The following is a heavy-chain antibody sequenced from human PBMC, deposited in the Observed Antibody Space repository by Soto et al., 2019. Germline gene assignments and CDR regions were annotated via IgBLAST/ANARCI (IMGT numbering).Heavy chain of an antibody. V-gene: IGHV3-11*06. D-gene: IGHD2-15*01. CDR1: GFTFGDSY. CDR3: VRGGGGGLFDP. Sequence: QVQLVESGGGLVPPGGSLRLSCAGSGFTFGDSYMSWIRKAPGKGLEWLSYISPGSRYPAYADSVKGRFTISRDNAKRSLYLQMMSLTAEDTDIYYCVRGGGGGLFDPWGQGTMVTVSS. J-gene: IGHJ5*02. CDR2: ISPGSRYP.